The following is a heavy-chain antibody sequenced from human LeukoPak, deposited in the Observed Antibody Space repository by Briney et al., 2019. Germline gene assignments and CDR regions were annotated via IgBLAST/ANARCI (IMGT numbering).Heavy chain of an antibody. CDR1: GFTFDDYA. CDR2: ITWNSGII. CDR3: AKGMSPYIAVASMDH. D-gene: IGHD6-19*01. Sequence: PGRSLRLSCVASGFTFDDYAMHWVRQVPGEGLEWVSGITWNSGIIAYAGSVKGRFTISRDNVKNSLYLQMNSLRPEDAAFYFCAKGMSPYIAVASMDHWGQGTRVTVSS. V-gene: IGHV3-9*01. J-gene: IGHJ4*02.